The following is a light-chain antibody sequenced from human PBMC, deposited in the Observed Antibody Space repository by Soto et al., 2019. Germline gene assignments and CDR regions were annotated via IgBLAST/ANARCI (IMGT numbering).Light chain of an antibody. V-gene: IGKV1-39*01. Sequence: DIQMTQSPSSLSASVGDRVTITCRASQSIGTYLNWYLQKPGKAPQLLIHAASSLQTGVPSRFIAGGSGTEFTLTISSLQPADFASCYCQQSYSTPPAFGQGTKLAIK. CDR3: QQSYSTPPA. J-gene: IGKJ2*01. CDR2: AAS. CDR1: QSIGTY.